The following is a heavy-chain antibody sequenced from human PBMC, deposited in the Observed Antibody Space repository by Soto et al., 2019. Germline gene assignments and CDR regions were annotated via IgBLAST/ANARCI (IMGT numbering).Heavy chain of an antibody. Sequence: QVQLVQSGAEVKKPGASVKVSCKASGYTFTSYAMHWVRQAPGQRLEWMGWINAGNGNTKYSQKVQGRVTITRDTSASTDYMELSSLRSEDTAVYYSARDPTDYDFWSLGMDVWGQGTTVTVSS. CDR1: GYTFTSYA. V-gene: IGHV1-3*01. D-gene: IGHD3-3*01. CDR2: INAGNGNT. J-gene: IGHJ6*02. CDR3: ARDPTDYDFWSLGMDV.